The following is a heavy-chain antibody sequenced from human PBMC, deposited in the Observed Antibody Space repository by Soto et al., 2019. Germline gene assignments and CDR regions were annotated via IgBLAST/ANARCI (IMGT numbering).Heavy chain of an antibody. J-gene: IGHJ6*02. CDR3: AREGTTLGSYYTYGMDV. V-gene: IGHV1-69*13. CDR1: GGTFSSYA. Sequence: SVKVSCKASGGTFSSYAISWVRQAPGRGLEWMGGIIPIFGTANYAQKFQGRVTITADESTSTAYMELSSLRSEDTAVYYCAREGTTLGSYYTYGMDVWGQGTTVTVSS. D-gene: IGHD3-22*01. CDR2: IIPIFGTA.